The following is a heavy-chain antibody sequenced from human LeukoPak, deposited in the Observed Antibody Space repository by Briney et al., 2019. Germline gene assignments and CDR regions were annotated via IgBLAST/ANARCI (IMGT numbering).Heavy chain of an antibody. Sequence: SETLSLTCAVYGGSFSGYYWSWIRQPPGKGLEWIGEINHSGSTNYNPSLKSRVTISVDTSKNQLSLKLSSVTAADTAVYYCARSSYSSGWQSKTAEYFQHWGQGTLVTVSS. CDR1: GGSFSGYY. J-gene: IGHJ1*01. D-gene: IGHD6-19*01. V-gene: IGHV4-34*01. CDR2: INHSGST. CDR3: ARSSYSSGWQSKTAEYFQH.